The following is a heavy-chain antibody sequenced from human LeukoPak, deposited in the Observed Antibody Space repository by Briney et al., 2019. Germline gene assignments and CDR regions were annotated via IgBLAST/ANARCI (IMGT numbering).Heavy chain of an antibody. CDR2: ISAYNGNT. Sequence: ASVKVSCKASGYTFPSYGNSWVRQAPGQELEWIGWISAYNGNTNYAQKLQGRVSMTTDTSTSTAYLELRSLRSDDTAAYYCARDLEAWGKETLVTVSS. CDR3: ARDLEA. J-gene: IGHJ5*02. V-gene: IGHV1-18*01. CDR1: GYTFPSYG. D-gene: IGHD3-3*01.